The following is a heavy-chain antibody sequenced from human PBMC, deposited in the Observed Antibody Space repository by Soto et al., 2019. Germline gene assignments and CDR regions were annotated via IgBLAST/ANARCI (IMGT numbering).Heavy chain of an antibody. J-gene: IGHJ6*02. CDR2: IYYSGST. V-gene: IGHV4-39*01. CDR3: ARTGDGYSYGTYYHYGMDV. Sequence: SETLSLTCTVSGGSISSSSYYWGWIRQPPGKGLEWIGSIYYSGSTYYNPSLKSRVTISVDTSKNQFSLKLSSVTAADTAVYYCARTGDGYSYGTYYHYGMDVCGQGTTVTVSS. D-gene: IGHD5-18*01. CDR1: GGSISSSSYY.